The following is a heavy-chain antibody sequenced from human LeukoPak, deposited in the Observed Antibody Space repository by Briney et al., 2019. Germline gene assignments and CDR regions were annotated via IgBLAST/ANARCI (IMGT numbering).Heavy chain of an antibody. J-gene: IGHJ4*02. D-gene: IGHD5-24*01. CDR3: ARSAELWLQFDY. V-gene: IGHV1-69*04. CDR1: GGTFSSYA. CDR2: IIPILGIA. Sequence: GASVKVSCKASGGTFSSYAISWVRQAPGQGLEWMGRIIPILGIANYAQKFQGRVTITADKSTSTAYMELSSLRSEDTAVYYCARSAELWLQFDYWGQGTLVTVSS.